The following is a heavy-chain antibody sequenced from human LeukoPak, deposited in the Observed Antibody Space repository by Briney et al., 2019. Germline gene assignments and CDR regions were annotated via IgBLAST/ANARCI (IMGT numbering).Heavy chain of an antibody. CDR2: IYYSGNT. D-gene: IGHD3-16*02. Sequence: PSETLSLTCTVSGGSVSSGSYYWSWIRQPPGKGLEWIGYIYYSGNTYYNPSLKSRVTISMDTSKNQFSLKLNSMTAADTAVYYCATAPYEYIWGTYRTNWFDPWGQGTLVTVSS. CDR3: ATAPYEYIWGTYRTNWFDP. CDR1: GGSVSSGSYY. J-gene: IGHJ5*02. V-gene: IGHV4-61*01.